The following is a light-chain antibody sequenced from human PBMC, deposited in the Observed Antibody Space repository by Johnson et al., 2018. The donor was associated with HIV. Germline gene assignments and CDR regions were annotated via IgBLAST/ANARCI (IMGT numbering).Light chain of an antibody. J-gene: IGLJ1*01. Sequence: QPVLTQPPSVSAAPGQKVTISCSGSNSNIGNNYVSWYQQVPGTAPKLLIYENNKRPSGIPDRFSGSRSGTSATLDITGLQTGDEADYYCGAWDSSLSAYVFATETKVTVL. V-gene: IGLV1-51*02. CDR2: ENN. CDR3: GAWDSSLSAYV. CDR1: NSNIGNNY.